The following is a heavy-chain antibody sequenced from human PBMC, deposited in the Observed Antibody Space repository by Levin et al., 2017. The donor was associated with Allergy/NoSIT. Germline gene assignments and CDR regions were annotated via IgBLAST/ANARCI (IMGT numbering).Heavy chain of an antibody. CDR2: ISGSGDST. CDR3: AKLPAPDPRILHDAFDV. V-gene: IGHV3-23*01. Sequence: PSETLSLTCAASGFTFTTYHAMSWVRQTPGRGLEWVCGISGSGDSTQYADSVKGRFTISRDNSKNTVSLQMSSLTAGDSAVYYCAKLPAPDPRILHDAFDVWGQGTIVTVSS. CDR1: GFTFTTYHA. D-gene: IGHD2/OR15-2a*01. J-gene: IGHJ3*01.